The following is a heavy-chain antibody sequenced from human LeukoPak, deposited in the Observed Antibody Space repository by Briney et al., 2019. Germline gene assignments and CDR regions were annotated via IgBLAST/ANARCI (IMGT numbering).Heavy chain of an antibody. CDR2: IDPSDSYT. J-gene: IGHJ6*04. V-gene: IGHV5-10-1*01. CDR3: ARHSLPVLRYFDWPHMDV. D-gene: IGHD3-9*01. CDR1: GYSFTSYW. Sequence: GESLKISCKGSGYSFTSYWNSWVRQMPGKGLEWMGRIDPSDSYTNYSPSFQGHVTISADKSISTAYLQWSSLKASDTAMYYCARHSLPVLRYFDWPHMDVWGKGTTVTVSS.